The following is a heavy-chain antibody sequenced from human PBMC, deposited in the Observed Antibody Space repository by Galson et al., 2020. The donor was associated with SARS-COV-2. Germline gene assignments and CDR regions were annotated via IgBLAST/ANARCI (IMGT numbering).Heavy chain of an antibody. J-gene: IGHJ4*02. CDR3: ARGGPGVADY. CDR2: IYHSGST. CDR1: GASITTYY. D-gene: IGHD2-8*01. Sequence: SEPLYLTCSVSGASITTYYWNWIRQPPGKGLEWIGYIYHSGSTSYNPSLKSRVTMSVDTSKNQFFLNLNSVTAADPAVYFCARGGPGVADYWGQGTLVTVSS. V-gene: IGHV4-59*01.